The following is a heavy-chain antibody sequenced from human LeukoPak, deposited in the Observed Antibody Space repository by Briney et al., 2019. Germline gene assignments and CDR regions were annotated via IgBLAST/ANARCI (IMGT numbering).Heavy chain of an antibody. V-gene: IGHV3-21*06. CDR3: ARAAGHYFDY. D-gene: IGHD3-10*01. CDR1: GFNFKSYS. Sequence: GGSLRLSCAASGFNFKSYSMNWVCQAPGKGLVWVSFISSTSSDLLYADSVKGRFTVSRDNGKNSLYLQMNSLRVEDTAVYYCARAAGHYFDYWGQGSLVTVSS. J-gene: IGHJ4*02. CDR2: ISSTSSDL.